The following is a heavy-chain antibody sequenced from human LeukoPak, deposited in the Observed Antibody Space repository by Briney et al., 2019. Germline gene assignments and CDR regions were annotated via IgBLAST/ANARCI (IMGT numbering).Heavy chain of an antibody. V-gene: IGHV3-64*01. CDR2: ISSNGGST. D-gene: IGHD2-15*01. CDR3: ARVSVVAATLDY. Sequence: GGSLRLSCAASRFTFSSYALHWVRQTPGKGLEYVSAISSNGGSTYYANSVKGRFTISRDNSKNTLYLQMGSLRAEDMAVYYCARVSVVAATLDYWGQGTLVTVSS. J-gene: IGHJ4*02. CDR1: RFTFSSYA.